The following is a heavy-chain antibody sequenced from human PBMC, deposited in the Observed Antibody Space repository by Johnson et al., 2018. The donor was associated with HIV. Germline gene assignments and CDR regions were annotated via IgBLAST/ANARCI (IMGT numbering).Heavy chain of an antibody. V-gene: IGHV3-20*04. J-gene: IGHJ3*02. Sequence: VQLVESGGGVVRPGGSLRLSCAVSGFIFNDYGMSWVRQVPGKGLEWVSNINWTGGKTDYADSVKGRFTIYSDNAKSSLYLQMKNLRTDDTALYYCARDVDYYDSSGQTGHGFDIWGQGTMVTVSS. CDR2: INWTGGKT. D-gene: IGHD3-22*01. CDR3: ARDVDYYDSSGQTGHGFDI. CDR1: GFIFNDYG.